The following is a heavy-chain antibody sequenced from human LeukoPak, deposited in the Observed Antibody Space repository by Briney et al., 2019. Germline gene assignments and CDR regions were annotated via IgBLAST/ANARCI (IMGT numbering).Heavy chain of an antibody. J-gene: IGHJ4*02. CDR1: GYTLTELS. CDR3: ARSSGYYYDSSGYYYGPY. CDR2: FDPEDGET. V-gene: IGHV1-24*01. D-gene: IGHD3-22*01. Sequence: ASVKVSCKVSGYTLTELSMHWVRQAPGKGLEWMGGFDPEDGETIYAQKFQGRVTMTEDTSTDTAYMELRSLRSDDTAVYYCARSSGYYYDSSGYYYGPYWGQGTLVTVSS.